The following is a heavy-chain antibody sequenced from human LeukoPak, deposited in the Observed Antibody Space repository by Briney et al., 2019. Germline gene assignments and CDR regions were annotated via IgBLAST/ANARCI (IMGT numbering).Heavy chain of an antibody. D-gene: IGHD3-22*01. V-gene: IGHV4-39*07. CDR1: GGSISSSSYY. Sequence: SETLSLTCTVSGGSISSSSYYWGWIRQPPGKGLEWIGSIYYSGSTYYNPSLKSRVTISVDTSKNQFSLKLSSVTAADTAVYYCARDLKGETGTYYYDSSGYYGLEFDYWGQGTLVTVSS. CDR3: ARDLKGETGTYYYDSSGYYGLEFDY. CDR2: IYYSGST. J-gene: IGHJ4*02.